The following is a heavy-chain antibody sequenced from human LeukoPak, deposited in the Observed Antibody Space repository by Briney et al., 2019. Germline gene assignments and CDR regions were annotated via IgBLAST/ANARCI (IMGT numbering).Heavy chain of an antibody. J-gene: IGHJ6*02. CDR2: INPNSGGT. CDR3: AREFGDVVVVVAATGYSGMDV. CDR1: GYTFTSNY. V-gene: IGHV1-2*06. D-gene: IGHD2-15*01. Sequence: ASVKVSCKASGYTFTSNYMHWVRQAPGQGLEWMGRINPNSGGTNYAQKFQGRVTMTRDTPISTAYMELSRLRSDDTAVYYCAREFGDVVVVVAATGYSGMDVWGQGTTVTVSS.